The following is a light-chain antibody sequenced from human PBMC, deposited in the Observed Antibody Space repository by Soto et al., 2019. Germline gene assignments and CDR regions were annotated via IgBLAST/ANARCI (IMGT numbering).Light chain of an antibody. CDR2: DVR. V-gene: IGLV2-18*01. CDR3: GLYASRDNFI. J-gene: IGLJ1*01. Sequence: QSALTQPPSVSGSPGQSVTISCTGTSTDVVSYNLVSWYQQPPGTAPKLMIYDVRERPSGVPDRFSGSKSGNTASLTISGLQAADEADYYCGLYASRDNFIFGTGTKLTVL. CDR1: STDVVSYNL.